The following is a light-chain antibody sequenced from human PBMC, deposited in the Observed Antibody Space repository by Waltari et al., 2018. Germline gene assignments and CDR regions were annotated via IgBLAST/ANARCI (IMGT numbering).Light chain of an antibody. CDR2: DVS. V-gene: IGKV3D-20*01. CDR1: QSVRGNY. CDR3: QQYGDSPIT. Sequence: EIVLTQSPATLSLSQGERATLSCGASQSVRGNYLAWYQQKPGLAPRLLIYDVSGRATGIPDRFSGSGSGTDFTLTISRLEPEDFAMYYCQQYGDSPITFGQGTRLVIK. J-gene: IGKJ5*01.